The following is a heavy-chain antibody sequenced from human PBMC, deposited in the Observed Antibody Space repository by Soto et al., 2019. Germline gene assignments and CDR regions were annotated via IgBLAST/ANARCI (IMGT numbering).Heavy chain of an antibody. CDR3: ARGGGTILAPLP. CDR2: INPNSGAT. D-gene: IGHD3-3*01. CDR1: GYTFTGYF. J-gene: IGHJ5*02. V-gene: IGHV1-2*02. Sequence: SVKVSCKASGYTFTGYFIHWVRQAPGQGLEWMGWINPNSGATKYAQKFQGRVTMTRDTSISTAYMELTLLRSDDTAIYYCARGGGTILAPLPWGEGTLVTVSS.